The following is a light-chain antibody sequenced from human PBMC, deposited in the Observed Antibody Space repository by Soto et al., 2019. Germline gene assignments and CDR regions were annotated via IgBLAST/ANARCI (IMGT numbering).Light chain of an antibody. Sequence: DIQLTQSPSFLSASVVDRVTITCRASQGINTFLAWYQQKPGKAPKVLIYDASRLHSGVPSRFSGSGSGTEFTLTINSLQPEDFATYFCQQLSTYSSFGGGTKVDIK. CDR2: DAS. V-gene: IGKV1-9*01. J-gene: IGKJ4*01. CDR3: QQLSTYSS. CDR1: QGINTF.